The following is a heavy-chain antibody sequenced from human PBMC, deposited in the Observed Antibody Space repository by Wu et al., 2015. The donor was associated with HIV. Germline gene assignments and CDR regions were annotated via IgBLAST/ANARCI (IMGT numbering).Heavy chain of an antibody. CDR3: VKDPGRSSGWLDY. Sequence: QVQLVQSGAEVKKPGSSVKVSCKASGGTFSSYDINWVRQATGQGLEWMGWMNPNSGNTGYAQKFQGRVTMTRNTSISTAYMELSSLRSEDTAVYYCVKDPGRSSGWLDYWGQGTLVTVSS. CDR1: GGTFSSYD. J-gene: IGHJ4*02. CDR2: MNPNSGNT. D-gene: IGHD6-19*01. V-gene: IGHV1-8*01.